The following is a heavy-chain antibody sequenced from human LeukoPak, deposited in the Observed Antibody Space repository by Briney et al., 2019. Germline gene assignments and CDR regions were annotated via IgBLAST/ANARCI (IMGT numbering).Heavy chain of an antibody. CDR3: ATRWPGATGRYY. J-gene: IGHJ4*02. D-gene: IGHD1-14*01. Sequence: GESLKLSCKGSGYRFTNYWIGWVRQMPGKGLERMGIIYPGDSDTRYIPSFQGQVTISADKSISTAYLQWSSLKASVTAMYYCATRWPGATGRYYWGQGTLVTVSS. CDR1: GYRFTNYW. CDR2: IYPGDSDT. V-gene: IGHV5-51*01.